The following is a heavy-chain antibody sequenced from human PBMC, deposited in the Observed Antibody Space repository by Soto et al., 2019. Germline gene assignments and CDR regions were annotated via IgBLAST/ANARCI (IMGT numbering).Heavy chain of an antibody. CDR3: ARDRDDYGSGNYYNRIDF. CDR1: GGIFSTYA. D-gene: IGHD3-10*01. J-gene: IGHJ4*02. CDR2: IIPIFGTP. V-gene: IGHV1-69*01. Sequence: QVQLVQSGAEVKKPGSSVKVSCKASGGIFSTYAISWLRQAPGQGLEWMGGIIPIFGTPNYAQRFQGRVTMTAAESTSTAYMELSRLRSEDTAVDYCARDRDDYGSGNYYNRIDFWGQGTLVTVSS.